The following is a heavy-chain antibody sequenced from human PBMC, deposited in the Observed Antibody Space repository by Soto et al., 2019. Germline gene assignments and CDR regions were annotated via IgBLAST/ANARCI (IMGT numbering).Heavy chain of an antibody. CDR2: ISSGSKTI. CDR1: GFTFSGYS. J-gene: IGHJ4*02. Sequence: GGSLRVSCAASGFTFSGYSVNWVRQAPGKGLEWISYISSGSKTIYYADSVKGRFIVSRDNAKNSQYLQMNSLRDEDTAVYYCVREDILGVRSFDYWGQGTLVTVSS. V-gene: IGHV3-48*02. D-gene: IGHD3-9*01. CDR3: VREDILGVRSFDY.